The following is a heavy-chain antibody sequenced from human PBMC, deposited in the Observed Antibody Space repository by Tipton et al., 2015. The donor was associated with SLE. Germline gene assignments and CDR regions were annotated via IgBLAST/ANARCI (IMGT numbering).Heavy chain of an antibody. D-gene: IGHD4-17*01. J-gene: IGHJ5*02. V-gene: IGHV4-31*03. CDR3: AREQTVTTGGSNWFDP. CDR1: GGSISSGGYY. Sequence: LRLSCTVSGGSISSGGYYWGWIRHHPGKGLEWIGYIYYSGSTYYNPSLKSRVTISVDTSKNQFSLKLSSVTAADTAVYYCAREQTVTTGGSNWFDPWGQGTLVTVSS. CDR2: IYYSGST.